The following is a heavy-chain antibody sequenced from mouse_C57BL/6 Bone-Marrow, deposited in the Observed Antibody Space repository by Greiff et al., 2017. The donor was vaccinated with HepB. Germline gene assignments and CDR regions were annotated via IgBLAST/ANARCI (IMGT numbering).Heavy chain of an antibody. CDR3: LYYYGSSSH. J-gene: IGHJ3*01. D-gene: IGHD1-1*01. V-gene: IGHV10-1*01. Sequence: EAGGGLVQPKGSLKLSCAASGFSFNTYAMNWVRQAPGKGLEWVARIRSKSNNYATYYADSVKDRFTISRDDSESMLYLQMNNLKTEDTAMYYCLYYYGSSSHWGQGTLVTVSA. CDR1: GFSFNTYA. CDR2: IRSKSNNYAT.